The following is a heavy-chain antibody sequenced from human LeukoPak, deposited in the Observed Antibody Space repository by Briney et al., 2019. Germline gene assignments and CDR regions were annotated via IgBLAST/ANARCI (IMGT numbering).Heavy chain of an antibody. D-gene: IGHD3-22*01. Sequence: SQTLSLTCTVSGGSISSGNYYWSWIRQPAGKGLEWIGRIYTSGSTNYNPSLKSRVTVSIDTSKNQFSLKLSSVTAADTAVYYCXRDLTTXPYNWXDPWGPXTLVXVSS. CDR1: GGSISSGNYY. CDR2: IYTSGST. V-gene: IGHV4-61*02. CDR3: XRDLTTXPYNWXDP. J-gene: IGHJ5*02.